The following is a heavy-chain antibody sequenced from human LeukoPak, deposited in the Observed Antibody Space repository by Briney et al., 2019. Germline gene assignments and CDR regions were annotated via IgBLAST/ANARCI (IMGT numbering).Heavy chain of an antibody. D-gene: IGHD3-10*01. CDR3: ARGPQLLWFGELPGPLDY. CDR1: GYTFTSYA. Sequence: ASVKVSCKASGYTFTSYAMHWVRQAPGQRLGWMGWINAGNGNTKYSQKFQGRVTITRDTSASTAYMELSSLRSEDTAVYYCARGPQLLWFGELPGPLDYWGQGTLVTVSS. CDR2: INAGNGNT. J-gene: IGHJ4*02. V-gene: IGHV1-3*01.